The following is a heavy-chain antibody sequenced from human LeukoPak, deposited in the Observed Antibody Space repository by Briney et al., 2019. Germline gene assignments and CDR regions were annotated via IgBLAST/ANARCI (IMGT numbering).Heavy chain of an antibody. CDR2: IYYSGST. D-gene: IGHD5-18*01. Sequence: PSETLSLTCAVSGGSISSGGYSWSWIRQHPGKGLEWIGYIYYSGSTYYNPSLKSRVTISVDTSKNQFSLKLSSVTAADTAVYYCASEHRGYSYGLNYYFDYWGQGTLVTVSS. J-gene: IGHJ4*02. CDR3: ASEHRGYSYGLNYYFDY. CDR1: GGSISSGGYS. V-gene: IGHV4-31*11.